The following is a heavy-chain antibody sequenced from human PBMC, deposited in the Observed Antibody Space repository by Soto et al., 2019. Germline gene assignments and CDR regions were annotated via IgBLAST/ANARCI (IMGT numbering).Heavy chain of an antibody. CDR1: DDSISSTNYY. D-gene: IGHD2-15*01. J-gene: IGHJ5*02. V-gene: IGHV4-39*01. CDR3: ARPQVGVSSMS. Sequence: SETLSLTCTVSDDSISSTNYYWGWIRQPPGKGLEWIGTINHGGNTYYTPSLKSRVTISMDTSKNQFSLKLTSVTAADTAVYYCARPQVGVSSMSWGQGTLVTVSS. CDR2: INHGGNT.